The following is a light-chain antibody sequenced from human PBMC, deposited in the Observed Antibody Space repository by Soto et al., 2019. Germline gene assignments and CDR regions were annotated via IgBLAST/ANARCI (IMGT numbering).Light chain of an antibody. CDR1: SSNIGGNT. J-gene: IGLJ1*01. CDR3: AAWDDSLNGL. Sequence: QSVLTQPPSASGTPGQRVTISCSGSSSNIGGNTVNWYQQLPGTAPKLLIYSNNQRPSGVPDRFSASKSGTSASLAISGLQSEDEADYYCAAWDDSLNGLFGTGTKLTVL. V-gene: IGLV1-44*01. CDR2: SNN.